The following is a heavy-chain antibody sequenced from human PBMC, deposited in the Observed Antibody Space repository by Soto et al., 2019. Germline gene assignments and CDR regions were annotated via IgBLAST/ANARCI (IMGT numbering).Heavy chain of an antibody. J-gene: IGHJ4*02. CDR1: GFTFSSYA. Sequence: GGSLRLSCAASGFTFSSYAMNWVRQAPGKGLEWISHITSSSVNIYYADSVEGRFTISRDNAQNSLYLQMNNLRAEDTAVYYCASPLYCSGAGCRVYWGQETLVTVSS. V-gene: IGHV3-48*01. CDR2: ITSSSVNI. CDR3: ASPLYCSGAGCRVY. D-gene: IGHD2-15*01.